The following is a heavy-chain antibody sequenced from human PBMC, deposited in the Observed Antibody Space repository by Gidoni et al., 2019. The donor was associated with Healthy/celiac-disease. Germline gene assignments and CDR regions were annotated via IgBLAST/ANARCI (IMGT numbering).Heavy chain of an antibody. CDR3: ARQIGHYDFWSGRNNWFDP. V-gene: IGHV3-48*03. CDR1: GFTFSSYE. J-gene: IGHJ5*02. Sequence: EVQLVEPGGGLVQPGGSRSPSWAAPGFTFSSYELNWVRQAPGKGLEWVSYISSSGSTIYYADSVKGRFTISRDNAKNSLYLQMNSLRAEDTAVYYCARQIGHYDFWSGRNNWFDPWGQGTLVTVSS. D-gene: IGHD3-3*01. CDR2: ISSSGSTI.